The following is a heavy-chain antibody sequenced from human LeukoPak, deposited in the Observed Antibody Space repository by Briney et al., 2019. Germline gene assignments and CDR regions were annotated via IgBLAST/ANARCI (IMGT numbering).Heavy chain of an antibody. D-gene: IGHD5-18*01. CDR2: IYSSGST. CDR3: ARMRILLWGDYDYYMDV. CDR1: CGSISSAGYY. J-gene: IGHJ6*03. V-gene: IGHV4-61*02. Sequence: SQTLSLTCSVSCGSISSAGYYWSWIRQSAGKALEGIGLIYSSGSTNYNPSLKSRVTISVDKSKNQFSLNLTSVTAADTGLYFCARMRILLWGDYDYYMDVWGKGTPVTVSS.